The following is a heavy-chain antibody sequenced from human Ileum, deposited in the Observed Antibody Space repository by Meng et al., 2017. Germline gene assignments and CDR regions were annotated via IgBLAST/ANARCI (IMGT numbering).Heavy chain of an antibody. Sequence: QVHLVQSGAEAKKPGASVMVSCKAFGYTFTSYGISWVRQAPGQGLEWMGGISVYNGNTNYAQKFQGRVTMTADTSTSTAYMELRSLRSDDTAVYYCARDYSGTSYRFSDYWGQGTLVTVSS. CDR2: ISVYNGNT. CDR3: ARDYSGTSYRFSDY. J-gene: IGHJ4*02. V-gene: IGHV1-18*01. D-gene: IGHD1-26*01. CDR1: GYTFTSYG.